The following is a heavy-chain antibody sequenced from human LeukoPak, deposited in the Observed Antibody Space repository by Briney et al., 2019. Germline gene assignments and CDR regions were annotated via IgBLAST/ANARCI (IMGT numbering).Heavy chain of an antibody. CDR1: GFTFSSYE. D-gene: IGHD3-3*01. V-gene: IGHV3-48*01. CDR2: ISDSSTTI. J-gene: IGHJ4*02. Sequence: GGSLRLSCAASGFTFSSYEMHWVRQAPGKGLEWVSYISDSSTTIYYADSVKGRFTISRDNAKNSLYLQMNSLRAEDTAVYYCARDRGGAYDFWSGYYTGYFDYWGQGTLVPVSS. CDR3: ARDRGGAYDFWSGYYTGYFDY.